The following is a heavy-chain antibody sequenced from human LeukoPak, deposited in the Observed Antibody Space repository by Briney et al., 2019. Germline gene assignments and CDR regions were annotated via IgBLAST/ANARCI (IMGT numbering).Heavy chain of an antibody. D-gene: IGHD3-10*01. Sequence: SETLSLTCAVYGGSFSGYYWSWIRQPPGQGLEWIGEINRSGSPNYNPSLKSRVTISIDTSKNQFSLKLSPVTAADTAVYYCARDLSDYYGSGSYRPIDAFDIWGQGTMVTVSS. CDR3: ARDLSDYYGSGSYRPIDAFDI. CDR1: GGSFSGYY. CDR2: INRSGSP. J-gene: IGHJ3*02. V-gene: IGHV4-34*01.